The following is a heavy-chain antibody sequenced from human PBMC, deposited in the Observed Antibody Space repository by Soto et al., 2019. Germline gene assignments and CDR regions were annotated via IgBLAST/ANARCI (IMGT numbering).Heavy chain of an antibody. CDR2: IYYSGST. J-gene: IGHJ4*02. Sequence: SETLSLTCTVSGGSISSYYWSWIRQPPGKGLEWIGYIYYSGSTNYNPSLKSRVTISVDTSKNQFSLKLSSVTAADTAVYYCARGGYYYDSSGYSLGYWGQGTLVTVSS. CDR3: ARGGYYYDSSGYSLGY. V-gene: IGHV4-59*01. CDR1: GGSISSYY. D-gene: IGHD3-22*01.